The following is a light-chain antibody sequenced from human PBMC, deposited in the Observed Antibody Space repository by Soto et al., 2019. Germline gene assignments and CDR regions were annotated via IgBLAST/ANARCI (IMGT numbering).Light chain of an antibody. V-gene: IGKV3-20*01. CDR1: QSVSSNY. J-gene: IGKJ2*01. Sequence: IVLTQSPGTLPLSPGERATLSCRASQSVSSNYLAWYQQKPGQAPRLLIYGASSMATGIPDKFSGSGSGTDFTLTISRLEPEDFAVFYCQQYGSSPYTFGQGTKVELK. CDR2: GAS. CDR3: QQYGSSPYT.